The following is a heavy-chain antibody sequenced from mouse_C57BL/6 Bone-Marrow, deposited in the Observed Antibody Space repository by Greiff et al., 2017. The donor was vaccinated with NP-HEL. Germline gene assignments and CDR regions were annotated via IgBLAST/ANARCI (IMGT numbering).Heavy chain of an antibody. V-gene: IGHV1-15*01. Sequence: VQVVESGAELVRPGASVTLSCKASGYTFTDYEMHWVKQTPVHGLEWIGAIDPETGGTAYNQKFKGKAILTADKSSSTAYMELRSLTSEDSAVYYCTRGRLGRRYWYFDVWGTGTTVTVSS. D-gene: IGHD4-1*01. CDR1: GYTFTDYE. CDR2: IDPETGGT. CDR3: TRGRLGRRYWYFDV. J-gene: IGHJ1*03.